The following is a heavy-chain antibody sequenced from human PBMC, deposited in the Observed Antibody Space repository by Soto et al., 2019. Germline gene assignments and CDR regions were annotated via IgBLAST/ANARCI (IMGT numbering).Heavy chain of an antibody. CDR2: ISWNSGSI. CDR3: AKGHCSGGSCRFYYYYGMDV. D-gene: IGHD2-15*01. CDR1: GFTFDDYA. V-gene: IGHV3-9*01. J-gene: IGHJ6*02. Sequence: PGGSLRLSCAASGFTFDDYAMHWVRQAPGKGLEWVSGISWNSGSIGYADSVKGRFTISRDNAKNSLYLQMNSLRAEDTALYYCAKGHCSGGSCRFYYYYGMDVWGQGTTFTVSS.